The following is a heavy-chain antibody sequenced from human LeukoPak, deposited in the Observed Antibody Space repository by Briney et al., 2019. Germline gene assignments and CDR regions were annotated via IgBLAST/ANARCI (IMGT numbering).Heavy chain of an antibody. CDR1: GFTLSSYW. J-gene: IGHJ5*02. D-gene: IGHD2-2*01. CDR2: IKQDGSEK. Sequence: GGSLRLSCAASGFTLSSYWMSWVRQAPGKRLEWVANIKQDGSEKYYVDSVKGRFTISRDNAKNSLYLQMNSLRAEDTAVYYCARDDCSSISCYHNWFDPWGQGTLVTVSS. V-gene: IGHV3-7*01. CDR3: ARDDCSSISCYHNWFDP.